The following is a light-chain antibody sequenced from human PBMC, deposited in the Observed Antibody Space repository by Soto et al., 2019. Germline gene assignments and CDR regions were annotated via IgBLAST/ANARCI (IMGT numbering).Light chain of an antibody. J-gene: IGLJ1*01. V-gene: IGLV1-40*01. CDR1: SPNIGAGYE. Sequence: QAVVTQPPSVSEAPGQRVTISCSVSSPNIGAGYEAHWYQQVPGTAPKLLIYENNNRPSGVPDRFSGSKSGTSASLAITGLQAEDEAEYYCQSYDSSLSGYVFGTGTKVTVL. CDR3: QSYDSSLSGYV. CDR2: ENN.